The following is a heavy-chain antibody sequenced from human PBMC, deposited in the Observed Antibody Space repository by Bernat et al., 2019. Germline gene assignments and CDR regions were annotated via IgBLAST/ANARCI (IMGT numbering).Heavy chain of an antibody. CDR3: VKGIAVAGTSNDY. V-gene: IGHV3-64D*06. J-gene: IGHJ4*02. Sequence: EVQLVESGGGLVQPGGSLRLSCSASGFTFSSYAMHWVRQSPGKGLEYVSAISSNGGSTYYAESVKGSFTISSDNSKNTLYLQMSSMRAEDTAVYYCVKGIAVAGTSNDYWGQGTLVTVS. D-gene: IGHD6-19*01. CDR2: ISSNGGST. CDR1: GFTFSSYA.